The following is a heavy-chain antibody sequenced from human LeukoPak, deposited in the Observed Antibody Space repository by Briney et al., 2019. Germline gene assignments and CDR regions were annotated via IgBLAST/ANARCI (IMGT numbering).Heavy chain of an antibody. CDR2: IYHSGST. V-gene: IGHV4-30-2*01. CDR1: GGSISSGGYS. D-gene: IGHD3-22*01. Sequence: SETLSLTCAVSGGSISSGGYSWSWIRQPPGKGLEWIGYIYHSGSTYYNPSLKSRVTISVDRSKNQFSLKLSSVTAADTAVYYCARQDKFYYDSSGYYYPSWYFDYWGQGSLVTVSS. J-gene: IGHJ4*02. CDR3: ARQDKFYYDSSGYYYPSWYFDY.